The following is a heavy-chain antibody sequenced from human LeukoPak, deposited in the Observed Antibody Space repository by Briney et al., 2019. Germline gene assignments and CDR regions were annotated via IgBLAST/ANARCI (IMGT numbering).Heavy chain of an antibody. CDR3: ARDGGLHPDY. Sequence: SETLSLTCTVSGGSVSSGSYYWSWIRQPPGKGLEWIGYIYYSGSTNYNPSLKSRVTISVDTSKNQFSLKLSSVTPADTAVYYCARDGGLHPDYWGQGTLVTVSS. V-gene: IGHV4-61*01. CDR1: GGSVSSGSYY. J-gene: IGHJ4*02. CDR2: IYYSGST. D-gene: IGHD4-11*01.